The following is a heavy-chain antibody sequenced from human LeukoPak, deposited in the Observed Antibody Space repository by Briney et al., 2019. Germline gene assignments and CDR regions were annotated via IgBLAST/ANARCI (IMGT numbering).Heavy chain of an antibody. D-gene: IGHD3-16*01. V-gene: IGHV3-21*01. J-gene: IGHJ4*02. Sequence: PGGSLRLSCAASGFTFSSYTMNWVRQAPGKGLEWVSSISSSSSYIYYADSLKGRFTISRDNAKNSLYLQVNSLRAKDTAVYYCARDWVDYWGQGTLVTVSS. CDR2: ISSSSSYI. CDR3: ARDWVDY. CDR1: GFTFSSYT.